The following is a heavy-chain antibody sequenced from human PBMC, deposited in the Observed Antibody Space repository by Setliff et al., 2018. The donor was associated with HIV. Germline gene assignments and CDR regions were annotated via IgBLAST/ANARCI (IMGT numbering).Heavy chain of an antibody. CDR2: IYTSGST. CDR1: GGSMNSYY. D-gene: IGHD3-3*01. V-gene: IGHV4-4*09. J-gene: IGHJ3*02. Sequence: SETLSLTCTVSGGSMNSYYWSWIRQPPGKGLEWIGYIYTSGSTKYNPSLKRRVTILVDPSKNQFSLRLSSVTAADTAVYYCARHSDFWSEDAFDIWGQGTMVTVSS. CDR3: ARHSDFWSEDAFDI.